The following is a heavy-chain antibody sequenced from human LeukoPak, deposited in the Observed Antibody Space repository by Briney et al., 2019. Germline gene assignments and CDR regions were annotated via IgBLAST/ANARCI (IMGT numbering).Heavy chain of an antibody. V-gene: IGHV4-4*02. CDR1: GGSISSSNW. CDR2: IYHSGST. Sequence: SETLSLTCAVSGGSISSSNWWSWVRQPPGKGLEWIGEIYHSGSTNYNPSLKSRVTISVDTSRNQFSLRLSSVTAADTAVYYCARVTGYMTEDFFDYWGQGTLVTVSS. CDR3: ARVTGYMTEDFFDY. J-gene: IGHJ4*02. D-gene: IGHD6-13*01.